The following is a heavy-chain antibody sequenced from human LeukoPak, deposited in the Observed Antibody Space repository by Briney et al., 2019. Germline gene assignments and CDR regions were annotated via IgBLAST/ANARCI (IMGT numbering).Heavy chain of an antibody. V-gene: IGHV4-34*01. D-gene: IGHD2-2*01. CDR1: GGSFSGYY. CDR2: INHSGST. CDR3: ARAPAAQNWLDP. Sequence: PSETLSLTCAVYGGSFSGYYWSWIRQPPGKGLEWIGEINHSGSTNYNPSLKSRVTISVDTSKNQFSLKLSSVTAADTAVYYCARAPAAQNWLDPWGQGTLVTVSS. J-gene: IGHJ5*02.